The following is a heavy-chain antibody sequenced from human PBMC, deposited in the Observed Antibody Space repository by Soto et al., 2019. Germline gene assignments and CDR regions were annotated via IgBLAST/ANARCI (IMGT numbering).Heavy chain of an antibody. J-gene: IGHJ6*02. Sequence: ASVKVSCKASGYTFTSYDINWVRQATGQGLEWMGWMNPNSGNTGYAQKFQGRVTMTRNTSISTAYMELSSLRSEDTAVYYCARVEVYGDQHYYYYYGMDVWGQGTTVTVSS. CDR3: ARVEVYGDQHYYYYYGMDV. D-gene: IGHD4-17*01. CDR1: GYTFTSYD. V-gene: IGHV1-8*01. CDR2: MNPNSGNT.